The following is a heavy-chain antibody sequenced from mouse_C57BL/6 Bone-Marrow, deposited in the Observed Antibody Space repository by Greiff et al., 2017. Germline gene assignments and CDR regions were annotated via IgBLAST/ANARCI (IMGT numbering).Heavy chain of an antibody. Sequence: EVQLVESGGDLVKPGGSLKLSCAASGFTFSSYGMSWVRQTPDKRLEWVATISSGGSYTYYPDSVKGRFTISRDNAKNTLYLQRSSLKSEDTAMYYCARQDCNYEIDYAMDYWGQGTSVTVSS. CDR3: ARQDCNYEIDYAMDY. CDR1: GFTFSSYG. D-gene: IGHD2-1*01. V-gene: IGHV5-6*01. CDR2: ISSGGSYT. J-gene: IGHJ4*01.